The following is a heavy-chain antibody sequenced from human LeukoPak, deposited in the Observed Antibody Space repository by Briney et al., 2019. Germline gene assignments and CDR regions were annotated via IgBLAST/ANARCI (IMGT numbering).Heavy chain of an antibody. CDR2: INPNSGGT. J-gene: IGHJ4*02. CDR3: ARFGCSSTSCYYAY. V-gene: IGHV1-2*02. Sequence: ASVKVSCKASGYTFTGYYMHWVRQAPGQGLEWMGWINPNSGGTNYAQKFQGRVTMTRDTSISTAYMELSRLRSDDTAVYYCARFGCSSTSCYYAYWGQGTLVTVSS. D-gene: IGHD2-2*01. CDR1: GYTFTGYY.